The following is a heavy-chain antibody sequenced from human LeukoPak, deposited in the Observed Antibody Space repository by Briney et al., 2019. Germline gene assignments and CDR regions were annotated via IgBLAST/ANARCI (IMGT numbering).Heavy chain of an antibody. CDR3: ARETAMENLYYFDY. CDR1: GFTFSSYA. Sequence: GGSLRLSCAASGFTFSSYAMHWVRQAPGKGLEWVAVISYDGSNKYYADSVKGRFTISRDNSKNTLYLQMNSLRAEDTAVYYCARETAMENLYYFDYWGQGTLVTVSS. V-gene: IGHV3-30*04. J-gene: IGHJ4*02. D-gene: IGHD5-18*01. CDR2: ISYDGSNK.